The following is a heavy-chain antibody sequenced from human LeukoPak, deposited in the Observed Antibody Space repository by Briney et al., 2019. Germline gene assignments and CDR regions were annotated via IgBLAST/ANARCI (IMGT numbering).Heavy chain of an antibody. V-gene: IGHV3-7*01. CDR3: ARDPGIAVAGQNWFDP. J-gene: IGHJ5*02. D-gene: IGHD6-19*01. CDR2: IKQDGSEK. CDR1: GFTFSSYW. Sequence: GGSLRLSCAASGFTFSSYWMSWVSQAPGKGLEWVANIKQDGSEKYYVDSVKGRFTISRDNAKNSLYLQMNSLRAEDTAVYYCARDPGIAVAGQNWFDPWGQGTLVTVSS.